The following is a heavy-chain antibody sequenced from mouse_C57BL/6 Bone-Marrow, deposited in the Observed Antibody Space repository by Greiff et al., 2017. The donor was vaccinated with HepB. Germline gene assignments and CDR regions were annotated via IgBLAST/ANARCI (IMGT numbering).Heavy chain of an antibody. D-gene: IGHD1-1*01. J-gene: IGHJ1*03. CDR2: ISSGGDYI. CDR1: GFTFSSYA. Sequence: EVKLVESGAGLVKPGGSLKLSCAASGFTFSSYAMSWVRQTPEKRLEWVAYISSGGDYIYYADTVKGRFTISRDNARNTLYLQMSSLKSEDTAMYYCTRDDAYYYGRWYFDVWGTGTTVTVSS. CDR3: TRDDAYYYGRWYFDV. V-gene: IGHV5-9-1*02.